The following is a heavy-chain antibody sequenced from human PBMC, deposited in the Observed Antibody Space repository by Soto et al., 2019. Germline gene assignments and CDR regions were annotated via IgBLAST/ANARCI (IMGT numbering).Heavy chain of an antibody. CDR3: VRVPGP. Sequence: QLQLQESGSGLVKPPQTLSLTCVVSGGSISSGGYSWSWIRQPPGKGLEWIGYIYHSGSTYYNPSLKSRVTISVDRSKNQFSLKLSSVTAADTAVYYCVRVPGPWGQGTLVTVSS. J-gene: IGHJ5*02. CDR2: IYHSGST. V-gene: IGHV4-30-2*01. CDR1: GGSISSGGYS.